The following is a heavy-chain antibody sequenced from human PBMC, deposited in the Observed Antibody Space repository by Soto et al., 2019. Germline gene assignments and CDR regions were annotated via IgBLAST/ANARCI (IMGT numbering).Heavy chain of an antibody. CDR3: ARVLYYGSGSYSAYGMDV. D-gene: IGHD3-10*01. J-gene: IGHJ6*02. CDR2: VRPTFRTS. CDR1: GVSFNNNG. Sequence: QVQLVQSGAEVKKPGSSVKVSCKTSGVSFNNNGIGWVRQAPGHGLEWMGGVRPTFRTSNYARKFQGRISITADASTSTVNMELSSLTSEDTAQYYCARVLYYGSGSYSAYGMDVWGQGTTVTVSS. V-gene: IGHV1-69*01.